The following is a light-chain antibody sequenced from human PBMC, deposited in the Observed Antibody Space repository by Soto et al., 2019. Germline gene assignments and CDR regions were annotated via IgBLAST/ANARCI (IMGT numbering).Light chain of an antibody. CDR3: AAWDDSLNGPV. J-gene: IGLJ2*01. CDR1: SCSIGSNT. Sequence: QSVLTQPPSASGTPGQRVTISCSGTSCSIGSNTVNWYELLPGTAPKLLIYSNVRRPSGVPDRFSGSKSGTSASLAISGLQSEDEADYYCAAWDDSLNGPVFGGGTKLTVL. V-gene: IGLV1-44*01. CDR2: SNV.